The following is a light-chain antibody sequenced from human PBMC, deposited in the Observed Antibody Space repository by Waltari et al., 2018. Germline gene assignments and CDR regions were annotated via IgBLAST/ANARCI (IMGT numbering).Light chain of an antibody. J-gene: IGLJ1*01. Sequence: QSALTQPASVSGSPGQSITISCTGTSSDVGGYNYFSWYQQYPGKAPKLIIYDVSNRPSGVSNRFSGSKSGNTASLTISGLQAEDEADYYCSSYTSSYTLVFGTGTNVTVL. V-gene: IGLV2-14*01. CDR3: SSYTSSYTLV. CDR2: DVS. CDR1: SSDVGGYNY.